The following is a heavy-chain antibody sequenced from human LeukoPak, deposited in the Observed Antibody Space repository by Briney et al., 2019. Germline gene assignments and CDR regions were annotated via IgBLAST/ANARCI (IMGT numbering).Heavy chain of an antibody. V-gene: IGHV3-48*01. CDR1: GFTFSSYS. Sequence: PGRSLRLSCAASGFTFSSYSMNWVRQAPGKELEWVSYISSSFETIYYADSVKGRFTISRDNAKNSLYLQMNSLRGEDTAVYYCARDDLTPYWYFDLWGRGTLVSVSS. CDR2: ISSSFETI. CDR3: ARDDLTPYWYFDL. D-gene: IGHD4-23*01. J-gene: IGHJ2*01.